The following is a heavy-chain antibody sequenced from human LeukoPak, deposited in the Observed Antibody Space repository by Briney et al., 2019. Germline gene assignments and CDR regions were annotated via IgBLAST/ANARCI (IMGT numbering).Heavy chain of an antibody. CDR2: IYYSGSA. V-gene: IGHV4-59*01. CDR3: ERSYYDSSGYSEYYFDY. CDR1: GGSISSYY. Sequence: PETLSLTCSVSGGSISSYYWSWIQQPPGKGLGWIGYIYYSGSANYNTSLTSRVTISVYTSKNQFSLKLSAVTAADTAVYYGERSYYDSSGYSEYYFDYWGQGTLVTVSS. D-gene: IGHD3-22*01. J-gene: IGHJ4*02.